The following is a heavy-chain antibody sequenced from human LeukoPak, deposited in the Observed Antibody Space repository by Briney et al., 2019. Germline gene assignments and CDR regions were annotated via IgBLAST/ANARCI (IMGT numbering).Heavy chain of an antibody. D-gene: IGHD1-26*01. Sequence: PGGSLRLSCAASGFTFSSYWMSWVRQAPGKGLEWVANIKQDGSEKYYVDPVKGRFTISGDNAKNSLYLQMNSLRAEDTAVYYCARDLRGSIFDYWGQGTLVTVSS. CDR1: GFTFSSYW. J-gene: IGHJ4*02. CDR3: ARDLRGSIFDY. CDR2: IKQDGSEK. V-gene: IGHV3-7*01.